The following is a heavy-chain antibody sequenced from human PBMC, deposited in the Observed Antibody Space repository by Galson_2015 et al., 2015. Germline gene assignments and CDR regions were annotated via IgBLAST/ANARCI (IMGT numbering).Heavy chain of an antibody. CDR3: ARMLLGGNSTGPYNNAFDY. D-gene: IGHD4-23*01. CDR1: GFSLTTSGMC. Sequence: PALVKPTQTLTLTCNFSGFSLTTSGMCVSWIRQPPGKAPEWLALIDWNGDRYYRTSLKTRLSISTDTSKNQVVLRMTNVDPADTATYYCARMLLGGNSTGPYNNAFDYWGQGTLVTVSS. CDR2: IDWNGDR. J-gene: IGHJ4*02. V-gene: IGHV2-70*01.